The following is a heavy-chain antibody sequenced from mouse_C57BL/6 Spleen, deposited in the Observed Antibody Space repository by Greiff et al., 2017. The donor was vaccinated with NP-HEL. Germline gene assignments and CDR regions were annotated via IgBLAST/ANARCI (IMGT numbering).Heavy chain of an antibody. CDR1: GFTFSSYA. J-gene: IGHJ2*01. V-gene: IGHV5-9-1*02. Sequence: EVKLMESGEGLVKPGGSLKLSCAASGFTFSSYAMSWVRQTPEKRLEWVAYISSGDDYIYYADTVKGRFTISRDNARNTLYLQMSSLKSEDTAMYYCTREYYGSSFDYWGQGTTLTVSS. D-gene: IGHD1-1*01. CDR3: TREYYGSSFDY. CDR2: ISSGDDYI.